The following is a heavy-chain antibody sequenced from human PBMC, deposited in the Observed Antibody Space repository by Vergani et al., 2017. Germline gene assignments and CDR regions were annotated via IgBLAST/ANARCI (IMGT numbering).Heavy chain of an antibody. Sequence: QVQLVQSGAEVKKPGASVKVSCKASGYTFTGYYMHWVRQAPGQGLELMGWINPNSGGTNYAQTFQGRVTMTRDTSIRTAYMELSRLRSDDTAVYYCASAPTDYDFRGGKRGVDPWGQGTVVTVSS. J-gene: IGHJ5*02. CDR1: GYTFTGYY. CDR3: ASAPTDYDFRGGKRGVDP. D-gene: IGHD3-3*01. V-gene: IGHV1-2*02. CDR2: INPNSGGT.